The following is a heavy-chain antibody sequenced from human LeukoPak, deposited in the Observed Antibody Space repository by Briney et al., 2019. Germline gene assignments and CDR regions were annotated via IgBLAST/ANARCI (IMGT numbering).Heavy chain of an antibody. D-gene: IGHD1-26*01. CDR2: FDPEDGET. V-gene: IGHV1-24*01. Sequence: GGSLRLSCAASGFTFSSYSMNWVRQAPGKGLEWMGGFDPEDGETFYALKFQGRVTMTEDTSTDTAYMELSSLRSEDTAVYYCATESGTYWGLFAFDIWGQGTMVTVSS. CDR1: GFTFSSYS. J-gene: IGHJ3*02. CDR3: ATESGTYWGLFAFDI.